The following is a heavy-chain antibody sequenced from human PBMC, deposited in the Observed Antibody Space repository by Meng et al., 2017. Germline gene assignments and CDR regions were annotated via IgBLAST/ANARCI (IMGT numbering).Heavy chain of an antibody. J-gene: IGHJ4*02. CDR1: GLRVTEAW. D-gene: IGHD6-13*01. Sequence: ELLLGESGGGLVRPGGYLRLACVASGLRVTEAWMSWVRQAPGKGLEWVGRIKRNRDGGTIDYAARVKGRFTISRDESKNTLYLQMDSLITEDTAVYFCATGAAAADHWGQGTLVTVSS. V-gene: IGHV3-15*01. CDR2: IKRNRDGGTI. CDR3: ATGAAAADH.